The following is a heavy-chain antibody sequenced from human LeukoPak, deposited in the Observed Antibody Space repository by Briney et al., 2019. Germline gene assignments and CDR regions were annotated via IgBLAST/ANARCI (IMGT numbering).Heavy chain of an antibody. CDR1: GGSISSYY. D-gene: IGHD1-26*01. Sequence: SETLSLTCTVSGGSISSYYWSWIRQPPGKGLEWIGYIYYSGSTNYNPSLKSRVTISVDTSKNQFSLKLSSVTAADTAVYYCAREGGSEYFRHWGQGTLVTVSS. CDR3: AREGGSEYFRH. V-gene: IGHV4-59*12. J-gene: IGHJ1*01. CDR2: IYYSGST.